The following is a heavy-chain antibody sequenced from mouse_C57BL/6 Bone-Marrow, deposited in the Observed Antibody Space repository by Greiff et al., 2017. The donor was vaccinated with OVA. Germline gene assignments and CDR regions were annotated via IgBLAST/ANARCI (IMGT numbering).Heavy chain of an antibody. CDR1: GYTFTDYY. CDR3: ARRGYYDYLDAY. J-gene: IGHJ3*01. CDR2: INPNNGGT. Sequence: VQLQQSGPELVKPGASVKISCKASGYTFTDYYMNWVKQSHGKSLEWIGDINPNNGGTSYNQKFKGKATLTVDKSSSTAYMELRSLTSEDSAVYYCARRGYYDYLDAYWGQGTLVTVSA. V-gene: IGHV1-26*01. D-gene: IGHD2-4*01.